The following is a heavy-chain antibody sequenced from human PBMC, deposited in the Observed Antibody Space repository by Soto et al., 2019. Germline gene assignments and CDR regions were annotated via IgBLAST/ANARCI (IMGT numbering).Heavy chain of an antibody. V-gene: IGHV3-21*01. CDR3: ARDLNRGSSIAARGWFAP. Sequence: GGSLRLSCAASGFTFSSYSMNWVRQAPGKGLEWVSSISSSSSYIYYADSVKGRFTISRDNAKNSLYLQMNSLRAEDTAVYCCARDLNRGSSIAARGWFAPWGQGTLVTVSS. CDR1: GFTFSSYS. CDR2: ISSSSSYI. J-gene: IGHJ5*02. D-gene: IGHD6-6*01.